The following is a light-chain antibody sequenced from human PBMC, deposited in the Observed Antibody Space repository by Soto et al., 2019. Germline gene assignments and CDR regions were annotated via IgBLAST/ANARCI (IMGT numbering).Light chain of an antibody. J-gene: IGKJ1*01. CDR3: QQYGSSPWT. Sequence: ETVLTQSPGTLSLSPGERATLSCRASQTIRSNYLAWYRQTPGQAPRLLIYGASNRATGIADRFSGSGSGTDFTRVISRLEPENFALDYCQQYGSSPWTFGQGTKVEIK. CDR1: QTIRSNY. CDR2: GAS. V-gene: IGKV3-20*01.